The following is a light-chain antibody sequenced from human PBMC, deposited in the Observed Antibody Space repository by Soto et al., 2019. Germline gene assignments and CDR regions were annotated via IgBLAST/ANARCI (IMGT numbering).Light chain of an antibody. CDR3: QVWDSSSDHWV. CDR2: DDS. V-gene: IGLV3-21*02. J-gene: IGLJ3*02. CDR1: NIGSKS. Sequence: SYELTQPPSVSVAPGQTARSTCGDNNIGSKSVHWFQQKPGQAPVLVDYDDSDRPSGIPERFSGSNSGNTATLTIRRVEAGDEADYYCQVWDSSSDHWVFGGGTQLTVL.